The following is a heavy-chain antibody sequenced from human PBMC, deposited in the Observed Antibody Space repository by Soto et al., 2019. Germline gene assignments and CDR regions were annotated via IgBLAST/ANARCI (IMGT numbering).Heavy chain of an antibody. J-gene: IGHJ6*02. CDR1: GFTFDDYA. V-gene: IGHV3-9*01. Sequence: EVQLVESGGDLVQPGRSLRLSCAASGFTFDDYAMHWVRQVPGKGLQWVSGLSWKGVTIGYAASVKGRFTISRDNAKKSLYLQMNGLRPDATALYYCAASRAYDTSEYSGFHYAMDVWGLGTTVTVS. D-gene: IGHD3-22*01. CDR3: AASRAYDTSEYSGFHYAMDV. CDR2: LSWKGVTI.